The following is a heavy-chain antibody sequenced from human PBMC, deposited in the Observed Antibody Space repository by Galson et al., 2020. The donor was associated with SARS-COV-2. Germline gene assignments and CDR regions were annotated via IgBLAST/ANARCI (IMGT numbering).Heavy chain of an antibody. CDR2: ISYDGSNK. J-gene: IGHJ6*02. D-gene: IGHD3-22*01. Sequence: GESLKISCTASGFTFSSYGMHWVRQAPGKGLEWVAVISYDGSNKYYADSVKGRFTISRDNSKNTLYLQMNSLRAEDTAVYYCAKGSVVFDPPTKYYYYYYGMDVWGQGTTVTVSS. CDR1: GFTFSSYG. V-gene: IGHV3-30*18. CDR3: AKGSVVFDPPTKYYYYYYGMDV.